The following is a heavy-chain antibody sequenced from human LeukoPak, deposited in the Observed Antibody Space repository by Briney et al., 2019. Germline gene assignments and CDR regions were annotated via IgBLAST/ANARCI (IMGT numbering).Heavy chain of an antibody. V-gene: IGHV3-30*04. D-gene: IGHD2-15*01. Sequence: GGSLRLSCAASGFTFSSYAMSWVRQAPGKGLEWVAVMSYDGSNKYYADSVKGRFTISRDNSRNTPHLQMSSLRVADTAVYYCARDQVELCSSGSCYVIDNWGPGTLVAVSS. CDR3: ARDQVELCSSGSCYVIDN. CDR2: MSYDGSNK. CDR1: GFTFSSYA. J-gene: IGHJ4*02.